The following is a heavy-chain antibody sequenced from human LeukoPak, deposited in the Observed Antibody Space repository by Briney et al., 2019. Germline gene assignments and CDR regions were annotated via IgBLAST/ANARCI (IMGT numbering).Heavy chain of an antibody. J-gene: IGHJ3*02. D-gene: IGHD1-26*01. Sequence: GGSLRLSCAASGFTFSSHSMNWVRQAPGKGLEWVSSISSSSSYIYYADAVKGRFTISRDNAKNSLYLQMNYLRAEDTAVYYCARWTGSYDALDIWGQGTMVTVSS. CDR1: GFTFSSHS. V-gene: IGHV3-21*01. CDR2: ISSSSSYI. CDR3: ARWTGSYDALDI.